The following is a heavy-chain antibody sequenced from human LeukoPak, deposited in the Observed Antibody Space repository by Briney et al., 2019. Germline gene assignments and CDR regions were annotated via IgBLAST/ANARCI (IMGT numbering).Heavy chain of an antibody. Sequence: ASVKVSCKTSGGTFSSSAITRVRQAPGQGLEWMGRIIPVLNITTYAQKFQGSVTITADTSTSTVYMELSRITNNETHVYGCARDQGLTAPPPYGLDVWGQGTTVIVSS. CDR2: IIPVLNIT. V-gene: IGHV1-69*04. J-gene: IGHJ6*02. D-gene: IGHD5-18*01. CDR1: GGTFSSSA. CDR3: ARDQGLTAPPPYGLDV.